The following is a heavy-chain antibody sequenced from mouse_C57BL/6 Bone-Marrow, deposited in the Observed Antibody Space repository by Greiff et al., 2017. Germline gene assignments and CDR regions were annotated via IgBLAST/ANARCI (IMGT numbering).Heavy chain of an antibody. J-gene: IGHJ2*01. V-gene: IGHV1-55*01. CDR2: IYPTSGRT. Sequence: QVQLQQPGAELVKPGASVKMSCKASGYTFTSYWITWVKQRPGKGLEWIGDIYPTSGRTNYNEKCKSKAILTVDTSSNTAYMQLSSLTSEDSAVFYCARSGPLGRSFDYWGQGTTLTVSS. CDR1: GYTFTSYW. CDR3: ARSGPLGRSFDY. D-gene: IGHD4-1*01.